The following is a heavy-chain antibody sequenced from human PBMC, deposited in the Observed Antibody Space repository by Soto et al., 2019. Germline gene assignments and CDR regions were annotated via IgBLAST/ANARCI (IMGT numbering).Heavy chain of an antibody. CDR1: GFIFSSYT. J-gene: IGHJ4*02. V-gene: IGHV3-48*02. CDR3: ARDFAWAFDH. CDR2: IRTGSG. Sequence: EVQLVESGGGLVQPGGSLRLSCAASGFIFSSYTFNWVRQAPGKGLEWVADIRTGSGSYAEPVKGRFTISRDDAKNSLYLQMHSLRDEDTAVYYCARDFAWAFDHWCQGTPVTVSS.